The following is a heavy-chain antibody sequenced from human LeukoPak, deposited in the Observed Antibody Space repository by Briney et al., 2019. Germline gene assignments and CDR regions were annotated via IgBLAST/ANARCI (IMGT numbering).Heavy chain of an antibody. D-gene: IGHD6-19*01. J-gene: IGHJ4*02. CDR3: ARQWLPNGYFDY. CDR2: VNPNSGVT. V-gene: IGHV1-2*06. Sequence: ASVNVSCKASGYTFTAYFMHWVRQAPGQGLEWMGRVNPNSGVTDSIQKFQGRVTMTRDTSISTAYMELSGLRSDDTAVYYCARQWLPNGYFDYWGQGTPVTVSS. CDR1: GYTFTAYF.